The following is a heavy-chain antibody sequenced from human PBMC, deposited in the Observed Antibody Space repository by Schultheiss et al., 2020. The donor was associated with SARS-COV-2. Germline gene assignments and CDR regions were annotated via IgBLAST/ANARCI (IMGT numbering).Heavy chain of an antibody. V-gene: IGHV3-21*01. CDR1: GFTFSRYS. Sequence: GGSLRLSCAASGFTFSRYSMNWVRQAPGKGLEWVSSISSSSSYIYYADSVKGRFTISRDNAKNSLYLQMNSLRAEDTAVYYCARRAYNWNYGGDAFDIWGKGRMVT. CDR3: ARRAYNWNYGGDAFDI. CDR2: ISSSSSYI. J-gene: IGHJ3*02. D-gene: IGHD1-7*01.